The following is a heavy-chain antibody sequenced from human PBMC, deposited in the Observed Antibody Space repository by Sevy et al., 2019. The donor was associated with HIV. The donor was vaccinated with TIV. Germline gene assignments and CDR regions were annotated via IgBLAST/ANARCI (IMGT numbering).Heavy chain of an antibody. J-gene: IGHJ6*03. Sequence: GGSLRLSCAASGFTFSDHYVDWVRQAPGKGLEWVGRIRNRPNSYTTEYAASVKGRFTISRDDSRNSVYLQMNSLKTQDSAVYYCVRGPNCGVGGCQQISPYCLDVLGKRAPVTVSS. CDR1: GFTFSDHY. D-gene: IGHD2-15*01. CDR3: VRGPNCGVGGCQQISPYCLDV. CDR2: IRNRPNSYTT. V-gene: IGHV3-72*01.